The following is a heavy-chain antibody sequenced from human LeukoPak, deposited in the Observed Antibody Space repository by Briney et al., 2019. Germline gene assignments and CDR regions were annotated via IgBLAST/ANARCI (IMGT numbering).Heavy chain of an antibody. V-gene: IGHV3-9*01. J-gene: IGHJ4*02. D-gene: IGHD3-10*01. CDR1: GFTFDDYA. Sequence: GRSLRLSCAASGFTFDDYAMHWVRQAPGKGLEWVSGISWNSGSIGYADSVKGRFTISRDNAKNSLYLQMNSLRAEDTAIYYCARCGDGLPCDFDYWGQGTLVTVSS. CDR3: ARCGDGLPCDFDY. CDR2: ISWNSGSI.